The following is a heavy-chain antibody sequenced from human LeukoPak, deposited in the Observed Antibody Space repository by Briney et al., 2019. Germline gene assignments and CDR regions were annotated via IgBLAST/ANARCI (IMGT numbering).Heavy chain of an antibody. Sequence: TGGSLRLSCASSGFTFSGSWMSWFRQTPGRGLEWVANINPDGSEKFHSDSVKGRFTISRDSAQNSLYLQMNSLRTEDTAMYYCARDRTRRYYWGQGTLVTVSS. D-gene: IGHD2-2*01. CDR3: ARDRTRRYY. J-gene: IGHJ4*02. CDR1: GFTFSGSW. CDR2: INPDGSEK. V-gene: IGHV3-7*01.